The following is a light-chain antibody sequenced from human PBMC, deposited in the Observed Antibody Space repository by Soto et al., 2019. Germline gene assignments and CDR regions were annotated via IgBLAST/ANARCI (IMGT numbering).Light chain of an antibody. CDR3: ASYASSDTVV. CDR2: EVS. V-gene: IGLV2-8*01. Sequence: QSVLTQPPSASGSPGQSVTISCTGTSSDVGGYNYVSWYQQHPGKAPKVIIYEVSQRPSGVPDRFSGSKSGNTASLTVSGLQAEDEADYYCASYASSDTVVFGGGTQLTVL. CDR1: SSDVGGYNY. J-gene: IGLJ2*01.